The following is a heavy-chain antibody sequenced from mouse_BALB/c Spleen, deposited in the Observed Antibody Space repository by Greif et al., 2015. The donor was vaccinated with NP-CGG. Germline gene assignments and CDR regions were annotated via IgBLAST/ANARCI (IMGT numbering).Heavy chain of an antibody. J-gene: IGHJ4*01. CDR1: GFTFSSYY. CDR2: INSNGGST. D-gene: IGHD2-12*01. V-gene: IGHV5-6-2*01. CDR3: ARPGYSHCCAMDY. Sequence: EVKVVESGGGLVKLGGSLKLSCAASGFTFSSYYMSWVRQTPEKRLELVAAINSNGGSTYYPDTVKGRFTISRDNAENTLYLQMSSLKSEDTAMYYCARPGYSHCCAMDYWGQGTTVTVSS.